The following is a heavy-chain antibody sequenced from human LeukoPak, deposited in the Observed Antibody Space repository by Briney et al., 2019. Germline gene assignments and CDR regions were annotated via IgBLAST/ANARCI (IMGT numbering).Heavy chain of an antibody. CDR3: ARGIAAAGLIDY. D-gene: IGHD6-13*01. CDR2: INPNSGGT. J-gene: IGHJ4*02. V-gene: IGHV1-2*02. Sequence: ASVKVSCKASGYTFTGYYMHWVRQAPGQGLEWMGWINPNSGGTNYAQKFQGRVTMTRDTSISTAYMELSRLGSDDTAVYYCARGIAAAGLIDYWRQGTLVTVSS. CDR1: GYTFTGYY.